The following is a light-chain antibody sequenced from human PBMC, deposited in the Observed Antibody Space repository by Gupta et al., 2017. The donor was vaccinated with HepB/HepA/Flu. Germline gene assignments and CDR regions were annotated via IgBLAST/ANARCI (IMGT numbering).Light chain of an antibody. V-gene: IGLV1-44*01. Sequence: QSVLTQPPSASGTPGQRVTIPCSGSSSNIGSKTVNWYQQLPGTAPKLLIYSNNQRPSGGPDRFSGSKSGTSASLASSGRQSEDEADYYCAAWDDSLNGVVFGGGTKLTV. CDR1: SSNIGSKT. CDR3: AAWDDSLNGVV. CDR2: SNN. J-gene: IGLJ2*01.